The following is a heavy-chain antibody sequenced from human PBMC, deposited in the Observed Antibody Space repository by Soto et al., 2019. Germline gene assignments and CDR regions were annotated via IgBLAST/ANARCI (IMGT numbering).Heavy chain of an antibody. V-gene: IGHV1-69*02. CDR3: ASAYSGYFMDV. CDR1: GGTFSSYT. D-gene: IGHD5-12*01. Sequence: QVQLVQSGAEVKKLGSSVKVSCKASGGTFSSYTISWVRQAPGQGLEWMGRIIPILGIANYAQKFQGRVTITADKSTSTAYMELSSLRSEDKAVYHCASAYSGYFMDVWGQGTTVTVSS. CDR2: IIPILGIA. J-gene: IGHJ6*02.